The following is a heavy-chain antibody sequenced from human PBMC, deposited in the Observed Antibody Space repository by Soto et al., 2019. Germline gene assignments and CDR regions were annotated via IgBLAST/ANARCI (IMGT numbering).Heavy chain of an antibody. Sequence: QVQLQESGPGLVKPSQTLSLTCTVSGGSISGGGYYWAWIRQRPGKGLEWIGCVYHTGGAHYNPSLQSRSVISVGKSKNQFSLSLASVTTADTAVYYCAWDNRITVNPANAPFGMDVWGQGAAVTVS. J-gene: IGHJ6*02. D-gene: IGHD4-17*01. CDR2: VYHTGGA. V-gene: IGHV4-31*03. CDR1: GGSISGGGYY. CDR3: AWDNRITVNPANAPFGMDV.